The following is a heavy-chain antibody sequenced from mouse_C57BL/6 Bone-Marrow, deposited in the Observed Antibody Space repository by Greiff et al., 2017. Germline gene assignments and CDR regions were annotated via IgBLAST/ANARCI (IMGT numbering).Heavy chain of an antibody. J-gene: IGHJ4*01. CDR2: SRNKANDYTT. D-gene: IGHD2-4*01. Sequence: EVKLVESGGGLVQSGRSLRLSCATSGFTFSDFYMEWVRQAPGKGLEWIAASRNKANDYTTEYSASVKGRFIVSRDTSQSILYLQMNALRAEDTAIYYCARDAPDYADYAMDYWGQGTSVTVSS. CDR1: GFTFSDFY. CDR3: ARDAPDYADYAMDY. V-gene: IGHV7-1*01.